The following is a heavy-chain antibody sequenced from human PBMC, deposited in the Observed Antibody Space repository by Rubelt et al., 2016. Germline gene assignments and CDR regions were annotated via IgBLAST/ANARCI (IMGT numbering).Heavy chain of an antibody. V-gene: IGHV3-74*01. Sequence: RQWVRQVPGKGLVWVSRINGDGTIISYADSVKGRFTISRDNAKNSLYLQMNSLRAEDTAVYYCARWWGGAVAGTYYFDYWGQGTLVTVSS. D-gene: IGHD6-19*01. J-gene: IGHJ4*02. CDR3: ARWWGGAVAGTYYFDY. CDR2: INGDGTII.